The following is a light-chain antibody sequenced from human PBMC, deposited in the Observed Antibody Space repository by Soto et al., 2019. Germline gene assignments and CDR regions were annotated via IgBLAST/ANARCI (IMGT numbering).Light chain of an antibody. CDR1: QSVNAN. V-gene: IGKV3-15*01. CDR2: GAS. J-gene: IGKJ1*01. CDR3: QQYNTWLWT. Sequence: EVVMTQSPATLSVSPGERATLSCRASQSVNANLAWYQQKPGQAPRLLIHGASNRATGIPARFSVSGFGTAFILTISSLQSEDCAVYYCQQYNTWLWTFGQGTKVEI.